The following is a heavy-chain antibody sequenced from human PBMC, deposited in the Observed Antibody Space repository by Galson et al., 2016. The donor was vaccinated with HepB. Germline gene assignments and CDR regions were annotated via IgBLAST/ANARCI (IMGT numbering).Heavy chain of an antibody. Sequence: CAISGDSVSSDNAAWIWIRQSPSRGLEWLGRTYYRSKWYSDYAASVQSRININPDTTKNQVSLQMKSVIPEDTAVYFCARESPLDAGLSYFYAMAVWGQGTTVTVSS. D-gene: IGHD3-9*01. CDR1: GDSVSSDNAA. CDR2: TYYRSKWYS. CDR3: ARESPLDAGLSYFYAMAV. J-gene: IGHJ6*02. V-gene: IGHV6-1*01.